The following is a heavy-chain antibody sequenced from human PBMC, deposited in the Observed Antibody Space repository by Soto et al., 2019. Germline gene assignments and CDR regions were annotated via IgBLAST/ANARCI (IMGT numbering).Heavy chain of an antibody. Sequence: EVLLVESGGGLVKPGGSLRLSCTASGFTFSTAWMSWVRQAPGRGLEWVGRVKSITDGGTIDHAAPVKGRFAISRDDSENTLNLQMNSLKSEDTAVYYCARGGAAFDYWGQGTLSPSPQ. J-gene: IGHJ4*02. CDR3: ARGGAAFDY. D-gene: IGHD2-15*01. V-gene: IGHV3-15*01. CDR2: VKSITDGGTI. CDR1: GFTFSTAW.